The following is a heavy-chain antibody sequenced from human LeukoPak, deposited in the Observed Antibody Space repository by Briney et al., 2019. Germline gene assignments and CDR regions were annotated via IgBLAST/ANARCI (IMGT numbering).Heavy chain of an antibody. Sequence: GGSLRLSCAASGFTFSSYAMTWVRQAPDKGLEWVSAISVSDGSTYYADSVKGRFTISRDDSQNTLYLQMNSLSAEDTAVYYCAKVETSGGANCYALDYWGQGTLVTVSS. CDR1: GFTFSSYA. CDR3: AKVETSGGANCYALDY. V-gene: IGHV3-23*01. D-gene: IGHD2-2*01. J-gene: IGHJ4*02. CDR2: ISVSDGST.